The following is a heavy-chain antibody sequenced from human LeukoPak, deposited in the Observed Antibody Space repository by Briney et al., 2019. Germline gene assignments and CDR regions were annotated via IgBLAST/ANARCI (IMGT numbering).Heavy chain of an antibody. J-gene: IGHJ4*02. Sequence: GGSLRLPCAASGFTFSSHSMNWVRQAPGKGLEWVSYISSSSSTIYYADSVKGRFTISRDNAKNSLYLQMNSLRAEDTAVYYCARGAYYYEDWGQGTLVTVSS. D-gene: IGHD3-22*01. CDR3: ARGAYYYED. V-gene: IGHV3-48*01. CDR2: ISSSSSTI. CDR1: GFTFSSHS.